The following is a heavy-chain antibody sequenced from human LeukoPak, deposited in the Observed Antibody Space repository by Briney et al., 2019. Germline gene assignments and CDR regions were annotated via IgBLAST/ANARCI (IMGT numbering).Heavy chain of an antibody. CDR2: IYSSGST. Sequence: SETLSLTCTVSGVSISSGDYYWSWIRQPPGKSLEWIGYIYSSGSTYYNPSLKSRATVSLDTPKNQLSLKLSSVTAADTAVYYCARPYYYDSRIDPWGQGTLVTVSS. J-gene: IGHJ5*02. V-gene: IGHV4-30-4*01. CDR3: ARPYYYDSRIDP. CDR1: GVSISSGDYY. D-gene: IGHD3-22*01.